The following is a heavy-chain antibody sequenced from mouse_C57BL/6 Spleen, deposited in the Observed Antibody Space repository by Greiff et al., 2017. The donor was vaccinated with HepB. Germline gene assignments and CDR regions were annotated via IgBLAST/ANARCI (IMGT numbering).Heavy chain of an antibody. CDR1: GYTFTDYY. Sequence: EVQLQQSGPELVKPGASVKISCKASGYTFTDYYMNWVKQSHGTSLEWIGDINPNNGGTSYHQKFKDKTTLTVDKSSSTAYMELRSLTSEDAAVYYCARGDTDYYGSSYEYWYFDVWGTGTTVTVSS. J-gene: IGHJ1*03. CDR3: ARGDTDYYGSSYEYWYFDV. D-gene: IGHD1-1*01. CDR2: INPNNGGT. V-gene: IGHV1-26*01.